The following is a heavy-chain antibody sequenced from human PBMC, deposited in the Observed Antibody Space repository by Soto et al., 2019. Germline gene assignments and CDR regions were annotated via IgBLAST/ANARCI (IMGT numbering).Heavy chain of an antibody. Sequence: GGSLRLSCAASGFTFSSYSMNWVRQAPGKGLEWVSYISSSSSTIYYADSVKGRFTISRDNAKNSLYLQMNSLKTEDTAVYYCTTDYRVWIQLYYGMDVWGQGTTVTVSS. V-gene: IGHV3-48*01. J-gene: IGHJ6*02. CDR1: GFTFSSYS. CDR3: TTDYRVWIQLYYGMDV. D-gene: IGHD5-18*01. CDR2: ISSSSSTI.